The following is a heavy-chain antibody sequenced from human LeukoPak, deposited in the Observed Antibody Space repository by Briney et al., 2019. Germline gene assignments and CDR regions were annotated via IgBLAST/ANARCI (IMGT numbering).Heavy chain of an antibody. Sequence: GGSLRLSCAASGFTVSSNYMTWVRQAPGKGLEWVSVIYSDGSTYYADSAKGRFTISRDNSKNTLYLQMDNLRAEDTAVYYCAKLPSSWGQGTLVTVSS. D-gene: IGHD1-7*01. CDR2: IYSDGST. V-gene: IGHV3-66*02. CDR3: AKLPSS. J-gene: IGHJ5*02. CDR1: GFTVSSNY.